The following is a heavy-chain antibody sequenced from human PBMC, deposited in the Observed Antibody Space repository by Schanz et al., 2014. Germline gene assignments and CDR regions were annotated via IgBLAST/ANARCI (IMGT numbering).Heavy chain of an antibody. J-gene: IGHJ4*02. CDR1: EYSFTSYS. Sequence: QVHLVQSGAEVKRPGASVKVSCKASEYSFTSYSMRWVRQAPGQRLEWMGWINTGSGDTKYSQNFQGRVTITRDTSASTAYMELSSLRSEDTAVYSCARGIGGYGANNYFDYWGQGTLVNVSS. D-gene: IGHD5-12*01. CDR3: ARGIGGYGANNYFDY. V-gene: IGHV1-3*04. CDR2: INTGSGDT.